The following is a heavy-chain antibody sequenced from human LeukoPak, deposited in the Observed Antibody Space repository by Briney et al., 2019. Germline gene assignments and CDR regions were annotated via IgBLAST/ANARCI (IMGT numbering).Heavy chain of an antibody. CDR2: INPSDGST. J-gene: IGHJ4*02. D-gene: IGHD5-24*01. V-gene: IGHV1-46*01. Sequence: ASVKVSCKASGYTFTSYYMHWVRQAPGQGLEWMGIINPSDGSTNYAQKFQDRVTMARDTSTSTVYMELSSLRSEDTAVYYCARKFDGYRLDCWGQGTLVTVSS. CDR3: ARKFDGYRLDC. CDR1: GYTFTSYY.